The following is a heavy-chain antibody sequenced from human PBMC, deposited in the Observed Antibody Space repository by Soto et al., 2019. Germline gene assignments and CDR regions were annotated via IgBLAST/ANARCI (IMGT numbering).Heavy chain of an antibody. V-gene: IGHV3-33*01. D-gene: IGHD2-2*01. J-gene: IGHJ3*02. CDR1: GFTISSYG. CDR3: ASLGYCSSTSCYDAFDI. CDR2: IWYDGSNK. Sequence: QVQLVESGGGVVQPGRSLRLSCAASGFTISSYGMHWVRQAPGKGLEWVAVIWYDGSNKYYADSVKGRFTISRDNSKNTLYLQMNSLRAEDTAVYYCASLGYCSSTSCYDAFDIWGQGTMVTVSS.